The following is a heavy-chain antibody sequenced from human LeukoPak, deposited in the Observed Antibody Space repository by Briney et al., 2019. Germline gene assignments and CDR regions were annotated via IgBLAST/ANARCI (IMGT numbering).Heavy chain of an antibody. CDR1: GFTFSSHS. CDR2: IKQDGGEK. J-gene: IGHJ4*02. V-gene: IGHV3-7*04. CDR3: ARDDEQQSIDY. Sequence: GGSLRLSCAASGFTFSSHSMNWVRQAPGKGLEWVANIKQDGGEKYYVDSVKGRFTISRDNAKNSLFLQMNSLRAEDTAVYYCARDDEQQSIDYWGQGTLVTVSS. D-gene: IGHD6-13*01.